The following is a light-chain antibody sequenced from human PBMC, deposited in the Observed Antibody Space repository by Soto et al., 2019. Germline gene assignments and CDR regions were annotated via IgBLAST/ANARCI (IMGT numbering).Light chain of an antibody. V-gene: IGLV2-11*01. CDR2: DVN. CDR3: CSYAGSYIWV. Sequence: QSALTQPRSVSGSPGQSVTISCTGTSSDVGGYNYVSWYQQHPGKATKLMIYDVNKRPSGVPDRFSGSKSGNTASLTISGLQAEDEADYYCCSYAGSYIWVFGGGTKLTVL. J-gene: IGLJ3*02. CDR1: SSDVGGYNY.